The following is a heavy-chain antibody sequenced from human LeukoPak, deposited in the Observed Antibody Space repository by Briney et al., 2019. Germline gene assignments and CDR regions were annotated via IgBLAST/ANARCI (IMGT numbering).Heavy chain of an antibody. CDR2: IYYSGST. CDR1: GGSISSYY. J-gene: IGHJ3*02. D-gene: IGHD2-21*02. Sequence: PSETLSLTCTVSGGSISSYYWSWIRQPPGKGLEWIGYIYYSGSTNYNPSLKSRVTISVDTSKNQFSLKPSSVTAADTAVYYCASWGAYCGGDCPDAFDIWGQGTMVTVSS. CDR3: ASWGAYCGGDCPDAFDI. V-gene: IGHV4-59*08.